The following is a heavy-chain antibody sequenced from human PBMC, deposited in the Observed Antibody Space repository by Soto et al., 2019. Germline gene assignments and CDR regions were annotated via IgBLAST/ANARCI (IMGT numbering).Heavy chain of an antibody. J-gene: IGHJ4*02. V-gene: IGHV4-39*01. CDR1: GGSITSSGSA. CDR3: ARHIHNQGFEYYFDS. D-gene: IGHD1-1*01. Sequence: PSETLSLTCNASGGSITSSGSAWGWIRQSPGKGLEWIGTIDYSGNIYYIPSLKSRITISVDTSKNQISLKLSSVTAADTAVYSCARHIHNQGFEYYFDSWGQGTLVTVPS. CDR2: IDYSGNI.